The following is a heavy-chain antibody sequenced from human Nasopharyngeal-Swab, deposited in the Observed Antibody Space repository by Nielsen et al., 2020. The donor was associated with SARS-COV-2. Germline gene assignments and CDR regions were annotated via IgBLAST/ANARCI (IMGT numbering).Heavy chain of an antibody. CDR3: ARRAIAVAGTGLDY. Sequence: ASAQVSCKLFHYTSPSYGISSARQAPGQGLEWMGWISAYNGNTNYAQKLQGRVTMTTDTSTSTAYMELRSLRSDDAAVYYCARRAIAVAGTGLDYWGQGTLVAVSS. CDR2: ISAYNGNT. D-gene: IGHD6-19*01. J-gene: IGHJ4*02. CDR1: HYTSPSYG. V-gene: IGHV1-18*01.